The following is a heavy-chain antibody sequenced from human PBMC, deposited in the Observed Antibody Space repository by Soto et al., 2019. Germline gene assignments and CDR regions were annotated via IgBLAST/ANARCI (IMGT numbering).Heavy chain of an antibody. CDR2: ISDYNGNT. V-gene: IGHV1-18*01. CDR1: GYTFTSYG. CDR3: ARQGGGGSDY. Sequence: QVQLVQSGAEVKKPGASVKVSCKASGYTFTSYGISWVRQAPGQGLEWMGWISDYNGNTNYAQKPQGRITLTTNTSKSTAYMELGSLRSRGPAVYYWARQGGGGSDYWGQGTLVTVSS. J-gene: IGHJ4*02. D-gene: IGHD3-16*01.